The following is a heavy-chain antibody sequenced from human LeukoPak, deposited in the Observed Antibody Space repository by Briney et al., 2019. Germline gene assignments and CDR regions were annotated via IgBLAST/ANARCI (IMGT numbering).Heavy chain of an antibody. Sequence: GGSLRLSCAASGFAFGTYAMHWVRQAPGKGLGFVSAISTNGDSIFYGNSVEGRFTISRDNSKNTLYLQMGGLRAEDMAVYYCARANYHFSAYDYWGQGALVTVSS. V-gene: IGHV3-64*01. CDR2: ISTNGDSI. J-gene: IGHJ4*02. CDR3: ARANYHFSAYDY. CDR1: GFAFGTYA. D-gene: IGHD4/OR15-4a*01.